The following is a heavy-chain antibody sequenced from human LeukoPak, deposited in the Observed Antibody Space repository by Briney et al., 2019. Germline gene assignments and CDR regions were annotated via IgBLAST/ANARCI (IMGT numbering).Heavy chain of an antibody. J-gene: IGHJ4*02. V-gene: IGHV3-11*01. CDR1: GFTFSDFY. CDR3: ARDRWGKYYFDY. CDR2: ISSSATTI. D-gene: IGHD7-27*01. Sequence: GGSLRLSCAASGFTFSDFYMSWIRQAPGKGLEWVSYISSSATTIYYTDSVKGRFTISRDNAKSSLYLQVNNLRAEDTAVYYCARDRWGKYYFDYWGLGTLVTVSS.